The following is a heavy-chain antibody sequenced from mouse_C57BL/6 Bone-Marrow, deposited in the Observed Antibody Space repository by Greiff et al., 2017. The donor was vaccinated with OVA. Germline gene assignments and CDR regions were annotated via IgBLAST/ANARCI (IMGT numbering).Heavy chain of an antibody. CDR1: GFTFSDAW. V-gene: IGHV6-6*01. CDR2: IRNKANNHAT. J-gene: IGHJ3*01. D-gene: IGHD4-1*01. CDR3: TRGGTFAWFAY. Sequence: EVQGVESGGGLVQPGGSMKLSCAASGFTFSDAWMDWVRQSPEKGLEWVAEIRNKANNHATYYAESVKGRFTISRDDSKSSVYLQMNSLRAEDTGIYYCTRGGTFAWFAYWGQGTLVTVSA.